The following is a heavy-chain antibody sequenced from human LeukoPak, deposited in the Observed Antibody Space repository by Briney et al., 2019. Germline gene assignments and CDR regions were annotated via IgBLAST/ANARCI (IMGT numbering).Heavy chain of an antibody. V-gene: IGHV1-2*06. CDR3: ARDLSSYDPYFDY. Sequence: ASVKFSCKASGYTFTGYFIHWVRQAPGQGLEWMGRINPNNGGTNYAHKFQGRVTMTRDTSISTAYMELSRLRSDDTAVYYCARDLSSYDPYFDYWGQGTLVTVSS. CDR1: GYTFTGYF. D-gene: IGHD5-18*01. CDR2: INPNNGGT. J-gene: IGHJ4*02.